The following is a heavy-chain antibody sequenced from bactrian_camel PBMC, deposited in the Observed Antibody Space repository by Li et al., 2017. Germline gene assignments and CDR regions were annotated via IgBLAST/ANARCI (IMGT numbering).Heavy chain of an antibody. V-gene: IGHV3S45*01. CDR1: GHSRGSNC. J-gene: IGHJ4*01. Sequence: HVQLVESGGGSVQAGGSLRLSCKVSGHSRGSNCVGWYRLPPGRAPAEREGIAAIRRDGGEAWYAASVKGRFTISRDSAKNTVYLQMNNLKPEDTAMYYCAADVRRGSVWLLPSCRAQHEGDFNYWGQGTQVTVS. D-gene: IGHD6*01. CDR3: AADVRRGSVWLLPSCRAQHEGDFNY. CDR2: IRRDGGEA.